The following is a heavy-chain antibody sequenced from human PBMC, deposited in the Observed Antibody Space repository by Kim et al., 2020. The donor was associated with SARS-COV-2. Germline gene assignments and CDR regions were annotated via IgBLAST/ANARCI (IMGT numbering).Heavy chain of an antibody. Sequence: GGSLRLSCAASGFTFSSYGMHWVRQAPGKGLEWVAVISYDGSNKYYADSVKGRFTISRDNSKNTLYLQMNSLRAEDTAVYYCAKEIYYYYGMDVWGQGTTVTVSS. CDR2: ISYDGSNK. CDR3: AKEIYYYYGMDV. V-gene: IGHV3-30*18. CDR1: GFTFSSYG. J-gene: IGHJ6*02.